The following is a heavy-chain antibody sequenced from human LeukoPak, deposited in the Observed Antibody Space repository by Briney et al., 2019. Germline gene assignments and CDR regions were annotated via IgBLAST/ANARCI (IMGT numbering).Heavy chain of an antibody. J-gene: IGHJ3*02. D-gene: IGHD6-19*01. CDR1: GYTFTGYC. CDR3: TKAGRVAVAGKNAFDI. CDR2: INPNSGGT. V-gene: IGHV1-2*02. Sequence: ASVKVSFKSAGYTFTGYCMDWVGQARGQGLEGMGWINPNSGGTKYAQKFQGRVTMTRDTSSSTAYMELSRLRSDDTAVYYCTKAGRVAVAGKNAFDIWGQGTMVTAS.